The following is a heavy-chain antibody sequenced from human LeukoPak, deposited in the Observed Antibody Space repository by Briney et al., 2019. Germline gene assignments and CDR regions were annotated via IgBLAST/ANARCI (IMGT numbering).Heavy chain of an antibody. V-gene: IGHV3-7*03. D-gene: IGHD2/OR15-2a*01. J-gene: IGHJ4*02. CDR2: IKEDGSEK. Sequence: PGRFLRLSCAASGFSFSGYWMTWVRQAPGKGLEWVANIKEDGSEKYYADFVKGRFTISRDNAKNSLDLQMNSLRAEDTAVYYCARRGSTDYWGQGTLVTVSS. CDR3: ARRGSTDY. CDR1: GFSFSGYW.